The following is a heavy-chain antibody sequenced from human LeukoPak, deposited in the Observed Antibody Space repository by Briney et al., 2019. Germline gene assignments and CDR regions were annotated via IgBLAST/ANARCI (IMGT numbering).Heavy chain of an antibody. CDR2: IYTSGST. V-gene: IGHV4-4*07. CDR3: AIGFGAAAGDY. Sequence: SETLSLTCTVFGGSITSYDGSCIRQPAGKGLEWIGRIYTSGSTNYTPSLKSRVTMSLDTSKNQFPLKLSSVTAADTAVYYCAIGFGAAAGDYWGQGTLVTVSS. J-gene: IGHJ4*02. CDR1: GGSITSYD. D-gene: IGHD6-13*01.